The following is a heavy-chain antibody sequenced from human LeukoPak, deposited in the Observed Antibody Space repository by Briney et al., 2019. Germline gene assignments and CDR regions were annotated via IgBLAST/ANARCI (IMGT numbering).Heavy chain of an antibody. CDR2: INAGNGNI. V-gene: IGHV1-3*01. CDR3: ARLKYCTNGVCYAGFDY. Sequence: ASVKVSCKASGYTFTSCAMHWVRQAPGQRLEWMGWINAGNGNIKYSQKFQGRVTITRDTSADTAYMELSSLRSEDTAVYYCARLKYCTNGVCYAGFDYWGQGTLVTVSS. J-gene: IGHJ4*02. D-gene: IGHD2-8*01. CDR1: GYTFTSCA.